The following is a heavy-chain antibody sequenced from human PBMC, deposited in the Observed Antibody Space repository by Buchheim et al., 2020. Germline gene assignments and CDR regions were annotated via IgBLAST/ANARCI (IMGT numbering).Heavy chain of an antibody. CDR3: AKDRTGYGSSWYDY. CDR2: ISGSGGST. J-gene: IGHJ4*02. D-gene: IGHD6-13*01. V-gene: IGHV3-23*01. Sequence: EVQLLESGGGLVQPGGSLRLSCAASGFTFSSYAMNWVRQAPGKGLEWVSDISGSGGSTYYADSGKGRFTISRANSKNRVYLQMNSLKAEDTAVYYCAKDRTGYGSSWYDYWGQGTL. CDR1: GFTFSSYA.